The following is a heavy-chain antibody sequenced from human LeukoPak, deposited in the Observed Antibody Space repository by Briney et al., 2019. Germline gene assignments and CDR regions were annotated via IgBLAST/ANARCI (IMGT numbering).Heavy chain of an antibody. CDR1: GFTFSSYS. CDR3: ARVGAYCSSASCHDF. D-gene: IGHD2-2*01. CDR2: ISSSSSYI. Sequence: GGSLRLSCAASGFTFSSYSMNWVRQAPGKGLEWVSSISSSSSYIYYADSVKGRLTISRDNAKNSLYLQMNSLRADDTAVYYCARVGAYCSSASCHDFWGQGTLVTVSS. J-gene: IGHJ4*02. V-gene: IGHV3-21*04.